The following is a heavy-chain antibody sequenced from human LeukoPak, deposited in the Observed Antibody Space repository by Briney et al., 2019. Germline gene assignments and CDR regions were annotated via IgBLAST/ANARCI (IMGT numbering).Heavy chain of an antibody. D-gene: IGHD6-19*01. V-gene: IGHV4-34*01. CDR1: GRSFSGYY. CDR3: ARGPSIAVAIGY. J-gene: IGHJ4*02. CDR2: INHSGST. Sequence: PSETLSLTCAVYGRSFSGYYWSWIRHPPGRGLEWIGEINHSGSTNYNPSLKSRVTISVDTSKNQFSLKLSSVTAADTAVYYCARGPSIAVAIGYWGQGTLVTVSS.